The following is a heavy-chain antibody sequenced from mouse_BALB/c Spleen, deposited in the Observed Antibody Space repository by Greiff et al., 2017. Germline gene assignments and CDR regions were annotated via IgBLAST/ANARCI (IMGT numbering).Heavy chain of an antibody. Sequence: EVKLMESGGGLVKPGGSLKLSCAASGFAFSSYDMSWVRQTPGKRLEWVAYISSGGGSTYYPDTVKGRFTISRDNAKNTLYLQMSSLKSEDTAMYYCARHGYSYAMDYWGQGTSVTVSS. CDR1: GFAFSSYD. CDR3: ARHGYSYAMDY. J-gene: IGHJ4*01. CDR2: ISSGGGST. D-gene: IGHD2-3*01. V-gene: IGHV5-12-1*01.